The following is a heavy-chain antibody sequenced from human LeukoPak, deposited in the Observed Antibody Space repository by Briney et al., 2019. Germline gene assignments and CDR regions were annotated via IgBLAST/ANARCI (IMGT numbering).Heavy chain of an antibody. Sequence: GRSLRLSCAASGFTFNNYGMHWVRQAPGKGLEWVAVVSYDESNKFYADSVKGRFTISRDNSKNTLYLQMNSLRVEDTAVYYCAKDLVSDSGDDYWGQGTLVTVSS. CDR1: GFTFNNYG. CDR3: AKDLVSDSGDDY. J-gene: IGHJ4*02. CDR2: VSYDESNK. V-gene: IGHV3-30*18. D-gene: IGHD6-13*01.